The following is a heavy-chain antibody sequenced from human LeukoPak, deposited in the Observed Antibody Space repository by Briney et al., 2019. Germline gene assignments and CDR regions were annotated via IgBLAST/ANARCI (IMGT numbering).Heavy chain of an antibody. J-gene: IGHJ6*02. CDR1: GYTVTSYG. CDR3: ARGGRRCSGGSCYMTTSYYYYGMDV. V-gene: IGHV1-8*01. Sequence: ASVKVSFKASGYTVTSYGIDWVRQATGQGLEWMGWMNGNSGNTGYAHKCPGRVTMPRNTSISTAYMEMSSLRSEDTAVYYCARGGRRCSGGSCYMTTSYYYYGMDVWGQGTTVTVSS. CDR2: MNGNSGNT. D-gene: IGHD2-15*01.